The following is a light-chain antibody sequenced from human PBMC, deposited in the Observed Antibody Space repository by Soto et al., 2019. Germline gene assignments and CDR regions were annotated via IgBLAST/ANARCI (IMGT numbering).Light chain of an antibody. J-gene: IGKJ1*01. CDR1: HDISNY. CDR2: DAS. Sequence: DIQMTQSPSSLSASVGDRVTITCQASHDISNYLNWYQQKPGKAPKLLIYDASNLEIGVPSRFSGSGSGTDFTFTISSLQPEDFVTYYCQQYNNLPWTFGQGTRVEIK. CDR3: QQYNNLPWT. V-gene: IGKV1-33*01.